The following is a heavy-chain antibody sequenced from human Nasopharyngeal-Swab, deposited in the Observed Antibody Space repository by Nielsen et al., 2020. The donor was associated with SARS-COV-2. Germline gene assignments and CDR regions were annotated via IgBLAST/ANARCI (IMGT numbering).Heavy chain of an antibody. CDR1: GFPFSRYW. V-gene: IGHV3-7*01. D-gene: IGHD7-27*01. CDR2: IKEDGSDK. CDR3: ARDPPFTGDYYFDY. J-gene: IGHJ4*02. Sequence: GSLKLSCAGSGFPFSRYWMSWVRQAPGKGLEWVANIKEDGSDKYYVDSVKGRFTISKDNAKNSLYLQMNSLRAEDTAVYFCARDPPFTGDYYFDYWGQGTLVTVSS.